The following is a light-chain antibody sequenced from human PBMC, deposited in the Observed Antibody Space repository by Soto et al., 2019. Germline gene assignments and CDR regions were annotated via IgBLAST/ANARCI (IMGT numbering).Light chain of an antibody. CDR3: QQYDNVPLT. CDR2: EAS. V-gene: IGKV1-33*01. CDR1: QDITND. Sequence: DVQMTQSPSSLSASVGARVTITCQASQDITNDLNWYQQKPGKAHKVLIYEASNLETGVPSRFSGSGSGTDVTFTISSLQPEDIATYFCQQYDNVPLTFGGGTKVEIK. J-gene: IGKJ4*01.